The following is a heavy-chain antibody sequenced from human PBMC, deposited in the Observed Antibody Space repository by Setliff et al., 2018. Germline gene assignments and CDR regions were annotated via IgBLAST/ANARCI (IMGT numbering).Heavy chain of an antibody. J-gene: IGHJ4*02. Sequence: LRLTCAASGFTFSTYRMHWVRQAPGKGLEWVAVIWDDGGNKYHADSVKGRFTISRDNSKNTLYLQMNSLRPEDTVVYYCARTCSGSGCYAGLESWGQGTPVTVSS. CDR3: ARTCSGSGCYAGLES. V-gene: IGHV3-33*08. D-gene: IGHD2-15*01. CDR2: IWDDGGNK. CDR1: GFTFSTYR.